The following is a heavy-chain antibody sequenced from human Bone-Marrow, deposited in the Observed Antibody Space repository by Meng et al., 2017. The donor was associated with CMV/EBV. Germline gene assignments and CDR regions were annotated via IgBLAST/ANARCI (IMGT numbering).Heavy chain of an antibody. CDR2: IYPGDSDT. J-gene: IGHJ4*02. Sequence: GESLKISCKGSGYSFTSYWIGWVRQMPGKGLEWMGIIYPGDSDTRYSPSFQGQVTISADKSISTAYLQWSSLMASDSAMYYCARYRVDSTMVPCSFDSWGQGTLVTVSS. CDR1: GYSFTSYW. D-gene: IGHD5-18*01. V-gene: IGHV5-51*01. CDR3: ARYRVDSTMVPCSFDS.